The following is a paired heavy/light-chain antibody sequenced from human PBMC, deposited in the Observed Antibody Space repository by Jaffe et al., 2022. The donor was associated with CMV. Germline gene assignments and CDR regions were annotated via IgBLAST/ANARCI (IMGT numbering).Light chain of an antibody. Sequence: EIVMTQSPATLSVSPGERATLSCRVSQSIRSSLAWYRQKPGQAPRLLIYGASNRAPDIPARFSGTGSGTEFTLTITSLQSEDFAVYYCQSYSSWPLAFGGGTKVEIK. CDR3: QSYSSWPLA. CDR1: QSIRSS. J-gene: IGKJ4*01. CDR2: GAS. V-gene: IGKV3-15*01.
Heavy chain of an antibody. Sequence: EVRLVESGGGLVQPGGSLRLSCAASGFTFSSLWMTWVRQAPGKGLEWVANINQDGSEKYYVDSVKGRFTISRDNAVNSLFLQMNSLRAEDTAVYYCARGGIDSSWFWVFWGQGTLVTVSS. CDR3: ARGGIDSSWFWVF. D-gene: IGHD6-13*01. CDR2: INQDGSEK. J-gene: IGHJ1*01. V-gene: IGHV3-7*03. CDR1: GFTFSSLW.